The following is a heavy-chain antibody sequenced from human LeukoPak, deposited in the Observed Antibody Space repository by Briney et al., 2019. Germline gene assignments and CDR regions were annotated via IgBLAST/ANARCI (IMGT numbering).Heavy chain of an antibody. CDR3: ARGGHGSLPGGDY. CDR1: GGSFSCSY. D-gene: IGHD1-26*01. V-gene: IGHV4-34*01. J-gene: IGHJ4*02. Sequence: SETLSLTCAVYGGSFSCSYWTWIRQPPGKGLEWIGEISQSEGSHYNPSLKSRVTISVDTSKNQFSLKLSSVTAADTVVYYCARGGHGSLPGGDYWGQGTLVTVSS. CDR2: ISQSEGS.